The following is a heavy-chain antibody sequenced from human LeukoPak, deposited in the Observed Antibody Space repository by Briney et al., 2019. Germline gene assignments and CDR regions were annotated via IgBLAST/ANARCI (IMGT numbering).Heavy chain of an antibody. CDR2: IDPSSGGT. V-gene: IGHV1-2*02. Sequence: ASLRVSCTPSVYTLTGYFMHWVRQAPGQGLEWMGWIDPSSGGTNYAQKFQGRVIMTRDTSISTAYIELSRLRSDDTAVYYCARDLDGSSGCDYWGQGTLVTVSS. CDR1: VYTLTGYF. CDR3: ARDLDGSSGCDY. J-gene: IGHJ4*02. D-gene: IGHD6-13*01.